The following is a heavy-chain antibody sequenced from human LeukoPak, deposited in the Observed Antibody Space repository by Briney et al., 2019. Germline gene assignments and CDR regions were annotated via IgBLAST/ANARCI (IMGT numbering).Heavy chain of an antibody. CDR3: AKGPKGYCSGGSCYYSYHYMDV. J-gene: IGHJ6*03. Sequence: PGGSLRLSCAASGFTFSTYAMTWVRQAPGKGLEWVSLISGTGGSTYYADSVKGRFTISRDNSKNTLYLQMNSLRAEDTAVFYCAKGPKGYCSGGSCYYSYHYMDVWGKGTTVTISS. CDR1: GFTFSTYA. V-gene: IGHV3-23*01. CDR2: ISGTGGST. D-gene: IGHD2-15*01.